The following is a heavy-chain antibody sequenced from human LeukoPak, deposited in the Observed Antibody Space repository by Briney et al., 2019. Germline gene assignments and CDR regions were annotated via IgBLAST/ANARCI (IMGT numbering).Heavy chain of an antibody. CDR1: GFTFSDAW. CDR2: IKTNTDAETT. J-gene: IGHJ5*02. CDR3: VTKYTGTFS. D-gene: IGHD1-26*01. V-gene: IGHV3-15*01. Sequence: GGSLRLSCAASGFTFSDAWMTWIRQAPGKGLEWVGRIKTNTDAETTDYGVPVKGRFDISRDDATNTLYLQMNSLRSEDTAMYYCVTKYTGTFSWGQGTLVTVSS.